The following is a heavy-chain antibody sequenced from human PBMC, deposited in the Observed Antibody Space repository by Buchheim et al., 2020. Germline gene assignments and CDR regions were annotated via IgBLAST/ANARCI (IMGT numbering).Heavy chain of an antibody. CDR3: ARVQLERYYYYGMDV. V-gene: IGHV3-30*01. D-gene: IGHD1-1*01. CDR1: GFTFSSYA. CDR2: ISYDGSNK. Sequence: QVQLVESGGGVVQPGRSLRLSCAASGFTFSSYAMHWVRQAPGKGLEWVAVISYDGSNKYYADSVKGRFTISRDHSKNTLYLQMNSLRAEDTAVYYCARVQLERYYYYGMDVWGQGTT. J-gene: IGHJ6*02.